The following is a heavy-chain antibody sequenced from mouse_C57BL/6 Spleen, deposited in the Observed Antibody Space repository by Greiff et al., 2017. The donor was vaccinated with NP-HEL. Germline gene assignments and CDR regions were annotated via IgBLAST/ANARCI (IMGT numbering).Heavy chain of an antibody. CDR2: ISSGGSYT. Sequence: EVQLQESGGDLVKPGGSLKLSCAASGFTFSSYGMSWVRQTPDKRLEWVATISSGGSYTYYPDSVKGRFIISRDNAKNTLYLQMSSLKSEDTAMYYCARHQGYFDVWGTGTTVTVSS. CDR3: ARHQGYFDV. V-gene: IGHV5-6*01. J-gene: IGHJ1*03. CDR1: GFTFSSYG.